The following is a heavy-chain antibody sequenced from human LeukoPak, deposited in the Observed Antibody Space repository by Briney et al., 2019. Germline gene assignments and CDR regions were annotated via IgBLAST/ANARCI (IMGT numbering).Heavy chain of an antibody. CDR2: IKQDESEK. J-gene: IGHJ4*02. CDR1: GFTFSNYW. V-gene: IGHV3-7*03. D-gene: IGHD3-3*01. CDR3: AREPTIFGVVIPPDY. Sequence: GGSLRLSCTASGFTFSNYWMSWVRQAPGKGLEWVANIKQDESEKYYVDSVKGRFTISRDNAKNLLYLQMNSLRVEDTDVYYCAREPTIFGVVIPPDYWGQGTLVTVSS.